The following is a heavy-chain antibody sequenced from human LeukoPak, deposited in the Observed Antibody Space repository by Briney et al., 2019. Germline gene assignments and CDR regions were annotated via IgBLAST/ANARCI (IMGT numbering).Heavy chain of an antibody. D-gene: IGHD4-23*01. CDR1: GFTFSSYA. Sequence: GGSLRLSCAASGFTFSSYAMSWVRQAPGKGLEWVLGISGSGGSAYDADFVKGRFTISRDISKNTLYLQMNSLRAEDTAVYYCAKAGSAVIRHFDYWGQGTLVTVSS. V-gene: IGHV3-23*01. CDR3: AKAGSAVIRHFDY. CDR2: ISGSGGSA. J-gene: IGHJ4*02.